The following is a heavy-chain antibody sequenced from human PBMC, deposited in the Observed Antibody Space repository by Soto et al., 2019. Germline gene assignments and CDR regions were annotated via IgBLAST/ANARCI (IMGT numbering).Heavy chain of an antibody. D-gene: IGHD5-12*01. CDR1: GYTFTNYG. Sequence: ASLKVSCKASGYTFTNYGISWVRQAPGQGLEWMGWISAYNANTNYAQKLQGRVTMTTDTSTSTAYMELRSLRSDDTAVYYCARDPHRDGYALVFDYWGQGTLVTVSS. V-gene: IGHV1-18*01. J-gene: IGHJ4*02. CDR2: ISAYNANT. CDR3: ARDPHRDGYALVFDY.